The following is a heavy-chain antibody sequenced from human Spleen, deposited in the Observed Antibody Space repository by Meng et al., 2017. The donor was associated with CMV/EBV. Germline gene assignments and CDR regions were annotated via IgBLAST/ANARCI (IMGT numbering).Heavy chain of an antibody. D-gene: IGHD2-2*01. CDR1: GFTFSSYS. J-gene: IGHJ4*02. CDR3: ARGGGAYCSSTSCYLGSGFDY. CDR2: ISSSGSTI. V-gene: IGHV3-48*04. Sequence: GESLKISCAASGFTFSSYSMNWVRQPPGKGLEWVSYISSSGSTIYYADSVKGRFTISRDNAKNSLYLQMNSLRAEDTAMYYCARGGGAYCSSTSCYLGSGFDYWGQGTLVTVSS.